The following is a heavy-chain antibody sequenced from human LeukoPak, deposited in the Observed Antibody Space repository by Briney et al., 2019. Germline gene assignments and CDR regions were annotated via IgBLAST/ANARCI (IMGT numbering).Heavy chain of an antibody. V-gene: IGHV3-15*01. D-gene: IGHD6-19*01. J-gene: IGHJ4*02. CDR2: IKSKTDGGTT. CDR3: TFRIAVAGHDY. CDR1: GFTFSNAW. Sequence: GGSLRLSCAASGFTFSNAWMSWVRQAPGKGLEWVGRIKSKTDGGTTDYAAPVKGRFTISRDDSKNTLYLQMNSLKTEDTAVYYCTFRIAVAGHDYWGQGTLVTVSS.